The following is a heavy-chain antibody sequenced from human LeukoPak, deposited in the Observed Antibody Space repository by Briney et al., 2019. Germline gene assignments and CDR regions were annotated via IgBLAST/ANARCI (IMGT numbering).Heavy chain of an antibody. CDR2: TNTDGSEK. CDR3: ARDSGSCRGCAFDI. CDR1: EFTFSNFW. J-gene: IGHJ3*02. V-gene: IGHV3-7*01. D-gene: IGHD1-26*01. Sequence: PGGSLRLSCAASEFTFSNFWMSWVRQAPGKGLEWVANTNTDGSEKYYVDSVKGRVTISRDNAMNFLYLQLNSLRVDDTAAYYCARDSGSCRGCAFDIWGQGTVVTVSS.